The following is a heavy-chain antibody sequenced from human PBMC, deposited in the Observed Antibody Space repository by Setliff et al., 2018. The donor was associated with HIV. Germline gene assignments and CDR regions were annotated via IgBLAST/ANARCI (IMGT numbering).Heavy chain of an antibody. CDR2: IYTSGST. J-gene: IGHJ5*02. Sequence: SETLSLTCTVSGGSISSHYWSRIRQPPGKGLEWIGHIYTSGSTNYNPSLKSRVTMSVGTSKNQFSLKLSSVTAADTAVYYCAREVDALNTVRGVLGTSGFDPWGQGTLVTVSS. V-gene: IGHV4-4*08. CDR1: GGSISSHY. D-gene: IGHD3-10*01. CDR3: AREVDALNTVRGVLGTSGFDP.